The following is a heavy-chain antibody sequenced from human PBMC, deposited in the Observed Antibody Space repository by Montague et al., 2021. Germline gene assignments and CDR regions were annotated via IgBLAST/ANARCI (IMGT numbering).Heavy chain of an antibody. CDR3: ARGRGHDNIWFY. CDR2: VYPRGST. CDR1: GDSITGYY. Sequence: SETLSLTCSVSGDSITGYYWTWIRLPPGKGLEWIGYVYPRGSTSYNPSLKSRVTISVESAKNQISLSLNSATAADTAVYYCARGRGHDNIWFYWGQGTLVFVSA. D-gene: IGHD1-1*01. V-gene: IGHV4-4*08. J-gene: IGHJ4*02.